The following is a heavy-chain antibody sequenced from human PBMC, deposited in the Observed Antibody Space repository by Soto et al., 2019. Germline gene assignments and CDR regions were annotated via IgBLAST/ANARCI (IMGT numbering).Heavy chain of an antibody. CDR2: IYYSGST. D-gene: IGHD5-18*01. CDR3: ATRGYSYGYYGY. V-gene: IGHV4-39*01. J-gene: IGHJ4*02. CDR1: GGSISSSSYY. Sequence: SETLSLTCTVSGGSISSSSYYWGWIRQPPGKGLEWIGSIYYSGSTYYNPSLKSRVTISVDTSKNQFSLKLSSVTAADTAVYYCATRGYSYGYYGYWGQGTLVTVSS.